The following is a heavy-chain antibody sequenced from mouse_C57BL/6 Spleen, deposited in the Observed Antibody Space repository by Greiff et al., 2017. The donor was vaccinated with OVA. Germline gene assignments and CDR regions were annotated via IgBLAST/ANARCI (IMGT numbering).Heavy chain of an antibody. J-gene: IGHJ4*01. Sequence: QVQLQQPGAELVRPGSSVKLSCKASGYTFTSYWMHWVKQRPIQGLEWIGNIDPSDSETHYNQKFKDKATLTVDKSSSPAYMQLSSLTSEDSAVYYCARGSNYVGAMDYWGQGTSVTVSS. CDR2: IDPSDSET. V-gene: IGHV1-52*01. CDR1: GYTFTSYW. D-gene: IGHD2-5*01. CDR3: ARGSNYVGAMDY.